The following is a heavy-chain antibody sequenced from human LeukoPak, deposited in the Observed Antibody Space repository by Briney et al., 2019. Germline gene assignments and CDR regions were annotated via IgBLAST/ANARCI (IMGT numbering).Heavy chain of an antibody. D-gene: IGHD1-26*01. CDR1: GGSISSYY. V-gene: IGHV4-59*01. CDR2: LYYSGSA. J-gene: IGHJ4*02. Sequence: SSETLSLTCTVSGGSISSYYWSWIRQPPGKGLEWIGYLYYSGSAKYNPSLKSRVTISVDTSENHFSLKLSSVTAADAAVYYCARKGSGTYSPFDHWGPGTLVTVSS. CDR3: ARKGSGTYSPFDH.